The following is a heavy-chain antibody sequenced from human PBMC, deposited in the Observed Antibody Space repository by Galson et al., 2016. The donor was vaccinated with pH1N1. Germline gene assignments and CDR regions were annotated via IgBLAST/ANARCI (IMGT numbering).Heavy chain of an antibody. CDR3: ARARAPEYFDWLSYFDS. Sequence: QSGAEVKKAGESLKISCKGSGYTFTTYWIAWVRQMPGKGLEWMGIVYPPDSDPRYSPSFEGQVTISADKSISTAYLQWSSLKASDTAVYYCARARAPEYFDWLSYFDSWGQGTLVIVSS. V-gene: IGHV5-51*03. J-gene: IGHJ4*02. CDR1: GYTFTTYW. D-gene: IGHD3-9*01. CDR2: VYPPDSDP.